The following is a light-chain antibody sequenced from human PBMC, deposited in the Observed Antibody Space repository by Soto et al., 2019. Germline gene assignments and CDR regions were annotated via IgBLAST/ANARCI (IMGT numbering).Light chain of an antibody. Sequence: IRMTQSPSSFSASTGERVTITCRASQGISSYLAWYQQKPGKPPKLLIYAASTLQSGVPSRFIGSGSGTDFTLTSSCLQSEDFATYYWQQYYSHPRTFGQGTKVEIK. J-gene: IGKJ1*01. CDR1: QGISSY. V-gene: IGKV1-8*01. CDR3: QQYYSHPRT. CDR2: AAS.